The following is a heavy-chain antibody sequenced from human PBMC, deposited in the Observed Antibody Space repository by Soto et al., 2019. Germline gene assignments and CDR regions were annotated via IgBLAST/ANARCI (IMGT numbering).Heavy chain of an antibody. Sequence: SLRLSCASSGFNFKNYGMHWVRQAPGKGLEWVAAIWYDGSDNYYADSVRGRFTISRDNSKNTFYLQMNSLRAEDTAVYYCARGGLYCNSNGWEMTAFDIWGQETMVTISS. D-gene: IGHD3-22*01. V-gene: IGHV3-33*01. CDR1: GFNFKNYG. CDR3: ARGGLYCNSNGWEMTAFDI. CDR2: IWYDGSDN. J-gene: IGHJ3*02.